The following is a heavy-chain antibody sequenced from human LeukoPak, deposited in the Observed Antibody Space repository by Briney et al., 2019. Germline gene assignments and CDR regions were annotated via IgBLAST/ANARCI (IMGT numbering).Heavy chain of an antibody. J-gene: IGHJ5*02. V-gene: IGHV3-11*04. CDR2: ISSSGSTI. CDR1: GFTFSDYY. CDR3: ARDHRYGSGTYYNNWFDP. Sequence: GGSLRLSCAASGFTFSDYYMSWIRQAPGKGLEWVSYISSSGSTIYYADSVKGRFTISRDNAKNSLYLQMNSLRAEDTAVFYCARDHRYGSGTYYNNWFDPWGQGTLVIVSS. D-gene: IGHD3-10*01.